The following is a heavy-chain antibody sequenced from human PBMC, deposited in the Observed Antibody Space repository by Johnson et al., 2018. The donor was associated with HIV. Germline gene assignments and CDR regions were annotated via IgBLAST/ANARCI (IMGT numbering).Heavy chain of an antibody. D-gene: IGHD3-16*02. J-gene: IGHJ3*02. CDR2: IKRKIEGEAT. CDR1: GFTFSNVW. CDR3: TTAIVIDAFDI. Sequence: ESGGGLVKPGGSLRLSCAASGFTFSNVWMSWVRQAPGKGLEWVGRIKRKIEGEATDYAAPVKGRFTISRDDSKNTLFLQMSSLKTDDTAVYYCTTAIVIDAFDIWGQGTMVTVSS. V-gene: IGHV3-15*01.